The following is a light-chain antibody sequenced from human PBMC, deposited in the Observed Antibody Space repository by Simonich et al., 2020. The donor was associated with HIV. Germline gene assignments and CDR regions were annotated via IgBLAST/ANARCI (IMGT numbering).Light chain of an antibody. V-gene: IGKV1-9*01. CDR1: QGLSSY. CDR3: QQLKGYPPT. Sequence: IQLTQSPSFLSASVGDRITITCRASQGLSSYLAWYQQKPGKAPKLRIYAASTLQSGVPSRFSGGESGTEFTLTISSLQPEDFATYYCQQLKGYPPTFGQGTRVEF. CDR2: AAS. J-gene: IGKJ1*01.